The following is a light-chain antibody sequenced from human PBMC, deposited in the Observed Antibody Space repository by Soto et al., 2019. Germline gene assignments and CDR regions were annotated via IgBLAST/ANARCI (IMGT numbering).Light chain of an antibody. CDR2: KTS. CDR1: QAVNPW. CDR3: QQYYSRES. V-gene: IGKV1-5*03. Sequence: DIQMTQSPSVVSASVGDTVTITCWASQAVNPWLAWHQQKPGRVPRVLIYKTSDLENGVPSRFSGSGSGTEFTLTISNLQPADFATYYCQQYYSRESFGQGTKV. J-gene: IGKJ1*01.